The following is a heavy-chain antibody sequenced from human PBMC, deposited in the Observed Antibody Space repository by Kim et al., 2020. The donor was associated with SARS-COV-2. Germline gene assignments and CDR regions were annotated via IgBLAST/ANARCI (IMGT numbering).Heavy chain of an antibody. D-gene: IGHD3-16*01. J-gene: IGHJ3*02. CDR3: ARGPDFNTSWWSHAFDI. V-gene: IGHV4-34*01. Sequence: SETLSLTCAVYGGSFSGYYWSWIRQPPGKGLEWIGEINHSGSTNYNPSLKSRVTISVDTSKNQFSLKLSSVTAADTAVYYCARGPDFNTSWWSHAFDIWGQGTMVTVSS. CDR1: GGSFSGYY. CDR2: INHSGST.